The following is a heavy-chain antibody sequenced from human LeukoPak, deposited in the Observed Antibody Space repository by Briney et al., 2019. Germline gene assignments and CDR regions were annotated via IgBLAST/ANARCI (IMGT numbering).Heavy chain of an antibody. Sequence: GGSLRLSCAASGFTFSNYWMHWFRQAPGKGLMWVSRIDYDGSTNYADSVKGRFTISRDNARNTLYMQMNSLRAEDTAVYYCVRGCSSTSCYPFDCWGQGTLVTVSS. CDR3: VRGCSSTSCYPFDC. D-gene: IGHD2-2*01. J-gene: IGHJ4*02. CDR1: GFTFSNYW. CDR2: IDYDGST. V-gene: IGHV3-74*01.